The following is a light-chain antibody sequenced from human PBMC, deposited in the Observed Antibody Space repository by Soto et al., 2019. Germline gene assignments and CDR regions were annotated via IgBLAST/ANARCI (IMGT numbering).Light chain of an antibody. V-gene: IGKV1-5*03. Sequence: DIQMTQSPSTLSASVGDRVTITCRASQSISSWLAWYQLKTGKAPKLLIYKSSTLESGVPSRFSGSGSGTEFTLTISSLQPDDFATYYCQQYHTLCTFGQGTQLEIK. CDR2: KSS. CDR3: QQYHTLCT. J-gene: IGKJ2*02. CDR1: QSISSW.